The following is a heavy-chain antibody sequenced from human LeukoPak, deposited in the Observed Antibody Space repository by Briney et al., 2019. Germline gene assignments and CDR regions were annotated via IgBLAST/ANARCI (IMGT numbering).Heavy chain of an antibody. CDR2: IIPILGIA. CDR3: ARDGGVYDSSGYYLDY. Sequence: ASVKVSCKASGGTFSSYTISWVRQAPGQGLEWMGRIIPILGIANYAQKVQGRVTITADKSTCTAYMELSRLRSEDTAVYYCARDGGVYDSSGYYLDYWGQGTLVTVSS. J-gene: IGHJ4*02. V-gene: IGHV1-69*04. CDR1: GGTFSSYT. D-gene: IGHD3-22*01.